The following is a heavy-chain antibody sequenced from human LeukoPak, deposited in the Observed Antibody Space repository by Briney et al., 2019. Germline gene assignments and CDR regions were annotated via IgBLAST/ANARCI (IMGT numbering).Heavy chain of an antibody. CDR2: IRSKANSYAT. D-gene: IGHD2-21*01. CDR3: TRHSDSRYSHFDY. Sequence: GGSLRLSRAASGFTFSGSAMHWVRQASGKGLEWVGRIRSKANSYATAYAASVKGRFTISRDDSKNTAYLQMNSLKTEDTAVYYCTRHSDSRYSHFDYWGQGTLVTVSS. CDR1: GFTFSGSA. J-gene: IGHJ4*02. V-gene: IGHV3-73*01.